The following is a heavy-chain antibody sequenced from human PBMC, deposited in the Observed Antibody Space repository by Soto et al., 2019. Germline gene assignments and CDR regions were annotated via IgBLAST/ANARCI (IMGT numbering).Heavy chain of an antibody. CDR1: GYTFTSYG. D-gene: IGHD3-10*01. V-gene: IGHV1-18*04. CDR3: ARSRKYYYLSVSPYYFGMEV. CDR2: ISGYNGNT. Sequence: QVQLVQSGAEVKKPGASVKVSCKASGYTFTSYGVTWVRQAPGQGLEWMGWISGYNGNTNYAQKLQGRVTMTTDTSTSTALMDLMSLRPDDTAVYYCARSRKYYYLSVSPYYFGMEVLGQAITVTVSS. J-gene: IGHJ6*02.